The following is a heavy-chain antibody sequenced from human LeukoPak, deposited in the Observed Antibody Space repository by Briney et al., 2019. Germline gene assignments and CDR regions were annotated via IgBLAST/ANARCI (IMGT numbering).Heavy chain of an antibody. CDR2: IDWDDDK. D-gene: IGHD5-18*01. J-gene: IGHJ3*02. CDR1: GFSLSTSGMR. Sequence: RESGPALVKPTQTLTLTCTFSGFSLSTSGMRVSWIRQPPGKALEWLARIDWDDDKYYSTSLKTRLTISKDTSKNQVVLTMTNMDPVDTATYYCARICPPVAYSYDNAYDIWGQGTMVTVSS. V-gene: IGHV2-70*11. CDR3: ARICPPVAYSYDNAYDI.